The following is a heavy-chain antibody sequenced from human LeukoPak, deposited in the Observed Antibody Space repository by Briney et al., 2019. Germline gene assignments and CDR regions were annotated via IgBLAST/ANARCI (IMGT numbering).Heavy chain of an antibody. CDR3: AKAGGSYFPYYYMDV. CDR1: GFPFSSYG. Sequence: GGSLRLSCAASGFPFSSYGMHWVRQAPGKGLEWVAFIRYDGSNKYYADSVKGRFTISRDNPKNTLYLQMNSLRGEDTAVYYCAKAGGSYFPYYYMDVWGKGTTVTISS. D-gene: IGHD1-26*01. J-gene: IGHJ6*03. V-gene: IGHV3-30*02. CDR2: IRYDGSNK.